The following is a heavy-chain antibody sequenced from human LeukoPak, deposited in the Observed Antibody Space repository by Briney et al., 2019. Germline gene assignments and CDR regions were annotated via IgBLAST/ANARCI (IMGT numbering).Heavy chain of an antibody. J-gene: IGHJ4*02. CDR2: IIPIFGTA. CDR3: ARDGTFNIAVAEYFDY. Sequence: PVKVSCKASGGTFSSYAISWVRQAPGQGLEWMGRIIPIFGTANYAQKFQGRVTITTDESTSTAYMELSSLRSEDTAVYYCARDGTFNIAVAEYFDYWGQGTLVTVSS. V-gene: IGHV1-69*05. CDR1: GGTFSSYA. D-gene: IGHD6-19*01.